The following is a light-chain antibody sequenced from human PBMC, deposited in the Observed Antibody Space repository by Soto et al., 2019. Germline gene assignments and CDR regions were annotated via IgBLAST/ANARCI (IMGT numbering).Light chain of an antibody. Sequence: DIQMTQSPSTLSGSVGDRVTITFRASQTISSWLAWYQQKPGKAPKLLIYKASTLKSGVPSRFSGSGSGTDLTITISSLQPEDFETYYCQQSYSTPPTFGQGTKVDIK. CDR2: KAS. CDR1: QTISSW. J-gene: IGKJ1*01. CDR3: QQSYSTPPT. V-gene: IGKV1-5*03.